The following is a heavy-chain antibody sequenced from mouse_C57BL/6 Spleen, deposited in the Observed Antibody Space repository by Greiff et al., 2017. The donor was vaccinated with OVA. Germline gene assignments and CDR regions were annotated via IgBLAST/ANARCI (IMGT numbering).Heavy chain of an antibody. CDR3: ARHGNWDPFDY. CDR2: IYPGDGDT. J-gene: IGHJ2*01. V-gene: IGHV1-80*01. CDR1: GYAFSSYW. Sequence: VQLQQSGAELVKPGASVKISCKASGYAFSSYWMNWVKQRPGKGLEWIGQIYPGDGDTNYNGKFKGKATLTADKSSSTAYMQRSSLTSEDSAVYFCARHGNWDPFDYWGQGTTLTVSA. D-gene: IGHD4-1*01.